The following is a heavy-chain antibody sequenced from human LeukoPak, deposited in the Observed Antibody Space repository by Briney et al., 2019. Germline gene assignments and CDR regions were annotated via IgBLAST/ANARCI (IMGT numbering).Heavy chain of an antibody. CDR1: GFTFDDYA. D-gene: IGHD6-19*01. Sequence: GASLRLSCAASGFTFDDYAMQWVRQAPGKGLEWVSLISGDGGSTYYADSVKGRFTISRDNSKNSLYLQMNRLRTEDTALYYRAKSSIVAGEYLFDYWGQGTLVTVSS. CDR2: ISGDGGST. J-gene: IGHJ4*02. CDR3: AKSSIVAGEYLFDY. V-gene: IGHV3-43*02.